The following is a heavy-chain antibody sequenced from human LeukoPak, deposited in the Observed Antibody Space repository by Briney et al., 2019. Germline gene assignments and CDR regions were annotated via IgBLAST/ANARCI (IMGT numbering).Heavy chain of an antibody. CDR2: INAYNGHA. D-gene: IGHD3-22*01. J-gene: IGHJ4*02. CDR3: ARGRVDYYDSYYFDY. V-gene: IGHV1-18*01. Sequence: ASVKVSCKGSGYTFSSYGLSWVRQAPGQGLEWMGWINAYNGHANYAQKFQGRVTMTTDTSTSTAYMELRSLTSDDTAVYYCARGRVDYYDSYYFDYWGQGTLVTVSS. CDR1: GYTFSSYG.